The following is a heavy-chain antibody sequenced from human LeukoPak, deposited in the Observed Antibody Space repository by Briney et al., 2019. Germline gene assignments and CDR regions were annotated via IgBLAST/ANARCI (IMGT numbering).Heavy chain of an antibody. CDR2: INHSGST. J-gene: IGHJ4*02. CDR3: ARGSDSSGIMTHYFDY. Sequence: SETLSLTCAVYGGSFSGYYWSWIRQPPGKALEWIGEINHSGSTNYNPPLKSRVTISVDTSKNQFSLKLSSVTAADTAVYYRARGSDSSGIMTHYFDYWGQGTLVTVSS. V-gene: IGHV4-34*01. CDR1: GGSFSGYY. D-gene: IGHD3-22*01.